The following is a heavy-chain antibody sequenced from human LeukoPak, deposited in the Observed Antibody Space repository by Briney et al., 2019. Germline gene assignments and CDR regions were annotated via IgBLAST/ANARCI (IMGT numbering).Heavy chain of an antibody. D-gene: IGHD3-3*01. V-gene: IGHV4-34*01. CDR3: ARRPIFGTFNY. Sequence: SETLSLTCAVYGGSFIDYYWTWLRQPPGKGLEWVGEISHSGSTSYNPSLKSRVTISLDTSKKQFSLNLSSVTAADTAVYYCARRPIFGTFNYWGQGTLVTVSS. CDR1: GGSFIDYY. CDR2: ISHSGST. J-gene: IGHJ4*02.